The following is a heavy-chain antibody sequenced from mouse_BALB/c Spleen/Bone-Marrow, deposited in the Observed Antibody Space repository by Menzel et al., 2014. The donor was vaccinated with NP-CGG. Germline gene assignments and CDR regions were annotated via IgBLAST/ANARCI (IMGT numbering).Heavy chain of an antibody. Sequence: EVQLQQSGGGLVQPGGSLRLSCAASGFDFSRYWMSWVRQAPGKGLEWIGEINPDSSTINYTPSLKDKFIIPRDNAKNTLYLQMSKVRSEDTALYYCARLSYYGRFAYWGQGTLVTVSA. V-gene: IGHV4-1*02. CDR3: ARLSYYGRFAY. CDR2: INPDSSTI. J-gene: IGHJ3*01. D-gene: IGHD1-1*01. CDR1: GFDFSRYW.